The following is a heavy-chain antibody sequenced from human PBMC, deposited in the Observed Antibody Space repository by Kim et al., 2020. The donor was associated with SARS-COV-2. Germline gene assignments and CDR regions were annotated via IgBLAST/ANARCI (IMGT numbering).Heavy chain of an antibody. CDR3: ARHRGYYESNGYDYF. D-gene: IGHD3-22*01. CDR1: GFTFSSSG. Sequence: GGSLRLSCAASGFTFSSSGMSWVRQAPGKGLDWVSTIGPSGGGTYYADSVKGRFTISRDNSKNTLYLQMNSLRAEDTAVYYCARHRGYYESNGYDYF. J-gene: IGHJ1*01. V-gene: IGHV3-23*01. CDR2: IGPSGGGT.